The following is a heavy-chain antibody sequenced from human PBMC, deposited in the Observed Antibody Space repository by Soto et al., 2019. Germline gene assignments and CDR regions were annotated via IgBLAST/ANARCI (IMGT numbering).Heavy chain of an antibody. D-gene: IGHD1-26*01. J-gene: IGHJ6*02. Sequence: SQTLSHTSVISRARVSSNTGAWEWIWQSPTRGLEGLGRTYYRSKWYNDYAVSVKSRITINPDTSKNQFSLQLNSVTPEDTAVYYCARDRSLPGAPHYYYYGMDVWGQGTTVTVSS. CDR1: RARVSSNTGA. CDR2: TYYRSKWYN. V-gene: IGHV6-1*01. CDR3: ARDRSLPGAPHYYYYGMDV.